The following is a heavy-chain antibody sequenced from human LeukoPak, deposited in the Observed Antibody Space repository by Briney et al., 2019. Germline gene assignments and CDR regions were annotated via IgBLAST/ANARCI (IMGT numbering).Heavy chain of an antibody. D-gene: IGHD1-7*01. V-gene: IGHV3-11*04. J-gene: IGHJ3*02. CDR3: ARDSGNYLDAFDI. Sequence: GGSLRLSCEASGFTFSDYNMRWIRQAPGKGLEWVSSISRSGSTKYYADSVKGRFTISRDNAKNSLYLQMNSLRAEDTAVYYCARDSGNYLDAFDIWGQGTMVTVSS. CDR1: GFTFSDYN. CDR2: ISRSGSTK.